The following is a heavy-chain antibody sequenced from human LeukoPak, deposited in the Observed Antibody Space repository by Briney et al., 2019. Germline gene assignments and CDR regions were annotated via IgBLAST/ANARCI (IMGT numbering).Heavy chain of an antibody. Sequence: GGSLRLSCAASGFTFSSYGMHWVRQAPGKGLEWVGVISYDGSNKYYADSVKGRITISRDNSKNTLYLQMNSLRAEDTAVYYCARVRGIWFGELSTDYYGMDVWGQGTTVTVSS. CDR3: ARVRGIWFGELSTDYYGMDV. J-gene: IGHJ6*02. CDR1: GFTFSSYG. CDR2: ISYDGSNK. D-gene: IGHD3-10*01. V-gene: IGHV3-30*03.